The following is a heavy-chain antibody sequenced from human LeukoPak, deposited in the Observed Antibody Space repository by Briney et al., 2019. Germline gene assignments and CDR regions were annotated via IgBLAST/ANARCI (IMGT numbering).Heavy chain of an antibody. D-gene: IGHD6-19*01. CDR1: GFTFSTYG. Sequence: GGSLRLSCAASGFTFSTYGMHWVRQAPGKGLEWVAIMSYGGDIQYTDSVKGRFTISRDSSKNTLYLQMNSLRAEDTAIYYCARDWGSSGWYNWFDPWGQGTLVTVSS. CDR2: MSYGGDI. CDR3: ARDWGSSGWYNWFDP. J-gene: IGHJ5*02. V-gene: IGHV3-30*03.